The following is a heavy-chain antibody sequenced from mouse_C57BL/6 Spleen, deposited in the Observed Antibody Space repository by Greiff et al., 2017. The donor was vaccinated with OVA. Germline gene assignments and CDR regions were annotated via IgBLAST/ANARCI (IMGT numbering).Heavy chain of an antibody. CDR2: ISSGSSTI. CDR1: GFTFSDYG. Sequence: EVMLVESGGGLVKPGGSLKLSCAASGFTFSDYGMHWVRQAPEKGLEWVAYISSGSSTIYYADTVKGRFTISRDNAKNTLFLQMTSLRSEDTAMYYCARRDGSSVYAMDYWGKGTSVTVYS. CDR3: ARRDGSSVYAMDY. V-gene: IGHV5-17*01. J-gene: IGHJ4*01. D-gene: IGHD1-1*01.